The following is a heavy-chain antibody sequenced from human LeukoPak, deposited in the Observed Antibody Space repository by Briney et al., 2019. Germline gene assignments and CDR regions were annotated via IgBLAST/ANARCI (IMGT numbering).Heavy chain of an antibody. Sequence: ASVKASCNASGYTFTSYAMHWVRQAPGQRLEWMGWINACNGNTKYSQKCQGRVTITRDTSASTAYMELSSLRSEDTAVYYCARERVDYDYVWGSYRHRYYFDYWGQGTLVTVSS. D-gene: IGHD3-16*02. CDR2: INACNGNT. J-gene: IGHJ4*02. V-gene: IGHV1-3*01. CDR1: GYTFTSYA. CDR3: ARERVDYDYVWGSYRHRYYFDY.